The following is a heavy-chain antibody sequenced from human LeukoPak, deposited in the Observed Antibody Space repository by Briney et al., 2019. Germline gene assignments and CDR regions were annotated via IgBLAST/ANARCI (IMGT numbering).Heavy chain of an antibody. CDR3: VIALYSGSYSSFDY. J-gene: IGHJ4*02. Sequence: GASVKVSCKASGHTFTSYYMNWVRQAPGQGLEWMGIIDPSGGSTSYAQKFQGRVTMTSDTSTSTVYMELSSLRSEDTAVYYCVIALYSGSYSSFDYWGQGTLVTVSS. D-gene: IGHD1-26*01. CDR1: GHTFTSYY. CDR2: IDPSGGST. V-gene: IGHV1-46*01.